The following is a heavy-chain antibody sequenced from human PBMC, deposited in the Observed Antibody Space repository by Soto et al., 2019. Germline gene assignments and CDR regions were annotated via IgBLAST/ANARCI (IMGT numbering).Heavy chain of an antibody. Sequence: SETLSLTCTVSGGSISSGDYYWSWIRQPPGKGLEWIGYIYYSGNTYYNPSLKSRVTISVDTSKNQFSLKLSSVTAADTAVYYCARENGMIRYGMDVWGQGTTVTAP. CDR3: ARENGMIRYGMDV. CDR1: GGSISSGDYY. D-gene: IGHD3-10*01. J-gene: IGHJ6*02. V-gene: IGHV4-30-4*01. CDR2: IYYSGNT.